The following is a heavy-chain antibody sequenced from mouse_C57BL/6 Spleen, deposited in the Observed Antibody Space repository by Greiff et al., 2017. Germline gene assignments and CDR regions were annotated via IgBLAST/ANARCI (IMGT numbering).Heavy chain of an antibody. D-gene: IGHD2-2*01. Sequence: QVQLQQPGAELVMPGASVKLSCKASGYTFTSYWMHWVKQRPGQGLEWIGEIDPSDSYTNYNQKFKGKSTLTVDKSSSTAYMQLSSLTSEDSAVYYCARSRGYHYAMDYWGQGTSVTVSS. CDR2: IDPSDSYT. CDR3: ARSRGYHYAMDY. CDR1: GYTFTSYW. V-gene: IGHV1-69*01. J-gene: IGHJ4*01.